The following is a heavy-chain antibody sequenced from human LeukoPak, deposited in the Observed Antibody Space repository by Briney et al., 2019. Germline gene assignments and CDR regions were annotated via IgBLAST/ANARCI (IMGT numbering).Heavy chain of an antibody. CDR3: ARALYYDSSGYYSSSYYYFQH. CDR2: INXXXGGT. CDR1: GYTFTSYY. J-gene: IGHJ1*01. V-gene: IGHV1-2*02. Sequence: GASVKVSFKASGYTFTSYYLHWVRQAPGQGPEWMGWINXXXGGTNYAQKFQGRVTMTRDTSISTAYMELNRLRSDDTAEYYCARALYYDSSGYYSSSYYYFQHWGQGTLVTVSS. D-gene: IGHD3-22*01.